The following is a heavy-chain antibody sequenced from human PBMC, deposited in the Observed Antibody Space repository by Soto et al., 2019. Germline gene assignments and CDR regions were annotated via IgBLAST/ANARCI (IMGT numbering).Heavy chain of an antibody. J-gene: IGHJ6*02. Sequence: SGSTLVNSTSTLTLTCTFSGFSLSHSGMCVSWIRQPPGKALEWLALIDWDDDKYYSTSLKTRHTISKDTTKNQVVLTITNMDPVDTATYYCARMGTTIYYSYYYGMDVWGQGTTVTVSS. CDR3: ARMGTTIYYSYYYGMDV. D-gene: IGHD2-21*01. V-gene: IGHV2-70*01. CDR2: IDWDDDK. CDR1: GFSLSHSGMC.